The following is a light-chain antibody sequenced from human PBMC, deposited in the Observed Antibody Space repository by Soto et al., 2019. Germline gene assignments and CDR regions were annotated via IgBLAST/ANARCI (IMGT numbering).Light chain of an antibody. Sequence: QSALTQPASVSGSPGQSITISCTGTSSDVGGYKYVSWYQQHPDKAPKLIIYDVTNRPSGISNRFSGSKSGNTASLTISGLQAEDEADYYCSSYTSSSSYFFRTGTKVTVL. CDR3: SSYTSSSSYF. CDR1: SSDVGGYKY. V-gene: IGLV2-14*01. J-gene: IGLJ1*01. CDR2: DVT.